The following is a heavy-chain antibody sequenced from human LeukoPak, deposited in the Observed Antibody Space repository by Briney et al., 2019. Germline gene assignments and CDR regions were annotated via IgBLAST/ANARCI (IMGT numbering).Heavy chain of an antibody. CDR2: IYTSGST. V-gene: IGHV4-4*07. CDR1: GGSISSYY. CDR3: ARDLGSYYGSGSYYNYFDY. J-gene: IGHJ4*02. D-gene: IGHD3-10*01. Sequence: SETLSLTCTVSGGSISSYYWSWIRQPAGKGLEWIGRIYTSGSTNYNPSLKSRVTMSVDTSKNQFSLKLGSVTAADTAVYYCARDLGSYYGSGSYYNYFDYWGQGTLVTVSS.